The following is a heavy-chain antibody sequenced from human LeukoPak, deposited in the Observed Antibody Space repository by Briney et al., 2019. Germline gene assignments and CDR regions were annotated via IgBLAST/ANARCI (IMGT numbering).Heavy chain of an antibody. CDR3: AGTSVAGLIDY. Sequence: SETLSLTCAVYGGSFSGYYWSWIRQPPGKGLEWIGEINHSGSTYYNPSLKSRVTISVDTSKNQFSLELSSVTAADTAVYYCAGTSVAGLIDYWGQGTLVTVSS. D-gene: IGHD6-19*01. V-gene: IGHV4-34*01. J-gene: IGHJ4*02. CDR2: INHSGST. CDR1: GGSFSGYY.